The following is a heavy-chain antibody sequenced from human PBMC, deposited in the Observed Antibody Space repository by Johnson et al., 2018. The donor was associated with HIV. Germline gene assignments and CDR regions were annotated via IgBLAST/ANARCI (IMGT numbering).Heavy chain of an antibody. D-gene: IGHD2-2*01. Sequence: QVQLVESGGGVVQPGRSLRLSCAVSGFTFSSYAVHWVRQAPGKGLEWVAVISFDGSNKYYADSVKGRFSISRDNPKNTLYLQMNSLRAEDTAVYYCARQVYCSSTSCSSAFDIWGQGTVVTVSS. J-gene: IGHJ3*02. CDR3: ARQVYCSSTSCSSAFDI. CDR2: ISFDGSNK. V-gene: IGHV3-30*04. CDR1: GFTFSSYA.